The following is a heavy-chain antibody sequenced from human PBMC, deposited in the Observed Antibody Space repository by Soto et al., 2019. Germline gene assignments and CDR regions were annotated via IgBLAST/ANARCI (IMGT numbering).Heavy chain of an antibody. CDR1: GGSISSAGHP. CDR3: ASFRDYYDSSASSSRSDY. V-gene: IGHV4-31*03. CDR2: IYNSGTT. J-gene: IGHJ4*02. D-gene: IGHD3-22*01. Sequence: QVQLRESGPGLVKPSQTLSFTCTVSGGSISSAGHPWSWIRHHPGKSLEWIGHIYNSGTTFFNPSLTSRFTISLDTSKSLFSLKLSSVTAADTAVYYGASFRDYYDSSASSSRSDYWGQGTLVTVSS.